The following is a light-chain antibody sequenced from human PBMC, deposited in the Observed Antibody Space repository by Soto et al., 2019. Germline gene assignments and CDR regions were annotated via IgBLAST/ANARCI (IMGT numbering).Light chain of an antibody. V-gene: IGKV1-12*01. CDR2: AAS. J-gene: IGKJ2*01. Sequence: DIQMTQPPSSVSASVGDRVTITCRASQGISSWLAWYQQKPGKAPNLLIYAASSLKSGVPSRFSGRGSGTDFTLHISSLQPEDVATYYCQQANNFPRTFGQGTKLEIK. CDR1: QGISSW. CDR3: QQANNFPRT.